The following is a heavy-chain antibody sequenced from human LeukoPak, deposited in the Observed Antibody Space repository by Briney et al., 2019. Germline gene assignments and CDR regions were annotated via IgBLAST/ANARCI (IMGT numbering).Heavy chain of an antibody. Sequence: GGSLRLSRAASGFTFSSYSMNWVRQAPGKGLEWVSSICSSSSYIYYAASVNGRFTITRDNAKNSLYLQMNSLRAEDTAVYYCARGPGGYSYGHPHYYYAMDVWGQGTTVTVSS. CDR2: ICSSSSYI. J-gene: IGHJ6*02. D-gene: IGHD5-18*01. V-gene: IGHV3-21*01. CDR3: ARGPGGYSYGHPHYYYAMDV. CDR1: GFTFSSYS.